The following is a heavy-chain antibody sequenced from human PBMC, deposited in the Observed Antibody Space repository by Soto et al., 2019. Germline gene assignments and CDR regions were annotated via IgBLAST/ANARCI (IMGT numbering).Heavy chain of an antibody. CDR3: ARSGDNFNVLDY. D-gene: IGHD1-1*01. V-gene: IGHV3-11*06. J-gene: IGHJ4*02. Sequence: GSLRLSCAASGFTFSDYYMSWVRQAPGRGLEWISYSSNSGTFARYANSVKGRFSISRDNANNSLYLEMNSLRVEDTAVYYCARSGDNFNVLDYWGQGTPVTVSS. CDR1: GFTFSDYY. CDR2: SSNSGTFA.